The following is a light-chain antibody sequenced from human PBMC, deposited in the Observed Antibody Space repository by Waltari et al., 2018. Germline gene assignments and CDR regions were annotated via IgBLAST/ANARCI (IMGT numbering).Light chain of an antibody. J-gene: IGKJ2*01. CDR3: QQRSNWPYT. CDR2: DSS. V-gene: IGKV3-11*01. Sequence: EIVLTQSPATLSLSPGERATLSCRASQSVSRFLSWYQQKPGQAPRLLIYDSSNRATAFPARFSGSGSGTDFTLTISSLEPEDFAVYFCQQRSNWPYTFGQGTKLEIK. CDR1: QSVSRF.